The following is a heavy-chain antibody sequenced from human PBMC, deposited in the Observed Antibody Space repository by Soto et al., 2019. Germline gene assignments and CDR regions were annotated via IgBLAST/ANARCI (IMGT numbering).Heavy chain of an antibody. CDR3: ARGVGSGSYSPADY. CDR2: INHSGST. CDR1: GGSFSGYY. V-gene: IGHV4-34*01. J-gene: IGHJ4*02. Sequence: SETPSLTCAVYGGSFSGYYWSWIRQPPGKGLEWIGEINHSGSTNYNPSLKSRVTISVDTSKNQFSLKLSSVTAADTAVYYCARGVGSGSYSPADYWGQGTLVTVSS. D-gene: IGHD3-10*01.